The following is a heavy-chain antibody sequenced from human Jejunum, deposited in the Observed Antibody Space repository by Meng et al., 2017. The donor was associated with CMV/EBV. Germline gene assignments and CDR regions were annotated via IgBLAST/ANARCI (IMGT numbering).Heavy chain of an antibody. Sequence: FSTCSMNWVGQGPGKGLEWVASIASDGNYIYYADSVKGRFTVSRDNAKNSLYLQMNSLRPEDTAVYYCAKWKGFEWELKGHWFDPWGQGTRVTVSS. V-gene: IGHV3-21*01. CDR3: AKWKGFEWELKGHWFDP. CDR2: IASDGNYI. J-gene: IGHJ5*02. CDR1: FSTCS. D-gene: IGHD1-26*01.